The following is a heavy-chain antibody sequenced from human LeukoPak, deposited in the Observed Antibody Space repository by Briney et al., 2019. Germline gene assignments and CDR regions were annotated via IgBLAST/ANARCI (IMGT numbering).Heavy chain of an antibody. J-gene: IGHJ4*02. CDR2: ISNNGGYT. CDR1: GFTFSSSA. Sequence: PGGSLRLSCAASGFTFSSSAMSWVRQAPGKGLEWVSAISNNGGYTYYADSVQGRFTISRDNSKSTLCLQMNSLRAEDTAVYYCARQSTVATDWWGQGTLVTVSS. D-gene: IGHD4-23*01. V-gene: IGHV3-23*01. CDR3: ARQSTVATDW.